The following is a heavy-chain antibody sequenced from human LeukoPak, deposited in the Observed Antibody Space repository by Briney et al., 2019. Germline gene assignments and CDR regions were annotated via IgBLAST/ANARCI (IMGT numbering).Heavy chain of an antibody. J-gene: IGHJ4*02. CDR1: GGSFSGYY. Sequence: PSETLSLTCAVYGGSFSGYYWSWIRQPPGKGLEWIGEINHSGSTNYNPSFKSRVTISVDTSKNQFSLKLSSVTAADTAVYYCARDGYSYGYEDYWGQGTLVTVSS. D-gene: IGHD5-18*01. V-gene: IGHV4-34*01. CDR3: ARDGYSYGYEDY. CDR2: INHSGST.